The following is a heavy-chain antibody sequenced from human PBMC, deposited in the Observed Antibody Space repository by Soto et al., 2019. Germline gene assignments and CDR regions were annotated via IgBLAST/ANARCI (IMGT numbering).Heavy chain of an antibody. J-gene: IGHJ4*02. CDR3: AETPHHWNYEGGFDY. Sequence: SETLSLTCTVSGGSISSSSYYWGWIRQPPGKGLEWIGSIYYSGSTYYNPSLKSRVTISVDTSKNQFSLKLSSVTAADTAVYYCAETPHHWNYEGGFDYWGQGTLVTVSS. CDR2: IYYSGST. V-gene: IGHV4-39*01. CDR1: GGSISSSSYY. D-gene: IGHD1-7*01.